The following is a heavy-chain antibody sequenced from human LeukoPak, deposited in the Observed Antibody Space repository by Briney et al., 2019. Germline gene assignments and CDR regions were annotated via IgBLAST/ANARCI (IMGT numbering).Heavy chain of an antibody. CDR3: ARGGYYYGSGSYSHYYYYGMDV. V-gene: IGHV1-8*01. Sequence: GASVKVSCKASGYTFTSYDINWVRQATGQGLEWTGWMNPNSGNTGYAQKFQGRVTMTRNTSISTAYLELSSLRSEDTAVYHCARGGYYYGSGSYSHYYYYGMDVWGQGTTVTVSS. CDR1: GYTFTSYD. D-gene: IGHD3-10*01. CDR2: MNPNSGNT. J-gene: IGHJ6*02.